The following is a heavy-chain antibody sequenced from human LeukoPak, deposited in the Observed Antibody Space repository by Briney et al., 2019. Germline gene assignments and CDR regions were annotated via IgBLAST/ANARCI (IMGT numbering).Heavy chain of an antibody. CDR2: ISGSGGST. CDR1: GFTFSSYA. D-gene: IGHD2-15*01. Sequence: GGSLRLSCAASGFTFSSYAMSWVRQAPGKGLEWVSAISGSGGSTYYADSVKGRFTISRDNSKNTLYLQMNSLRAKDAAVYYCAKHNGDSCYSPSDYWGQGALVTVSS. J-gene: IGHJ4*02. V-gene: IGHV3-23*01. CDR3: AKHNGDSCYSPSDY.